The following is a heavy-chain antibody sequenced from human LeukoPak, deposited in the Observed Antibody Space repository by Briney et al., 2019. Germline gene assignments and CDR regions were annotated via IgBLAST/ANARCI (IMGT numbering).Heavy chain of an antibody. J-gene: IGHJ6*02. D-gene: IGHD3-10*01. CDR2: INPSGGST. Sequence: ASVKVSCKASGYTFTSNYMHWVRQAPGQGLEWMGTINPSGGSTSYAQKFQGRVTMTRDTSTSTVYMELSSLRSEDTAVYYCARDRGTARADPQYYYYYYGMDVWGQGTTVTVSS. CDR1: GYTFTSNY. V-gene: IGHV1-46*01. CDR3: ARDRGTARADPQYYYYYYGMDV.